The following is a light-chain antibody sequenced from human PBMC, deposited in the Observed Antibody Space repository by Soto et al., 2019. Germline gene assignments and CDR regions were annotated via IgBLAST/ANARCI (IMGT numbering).Light chain of an antibody. Sequence: EIVMTQSPATLSVSPGERATLSCRASQSVSSNLAWYQQTPVQAPRLLIYGASTRATGIPARFSGSGSGTEFTLTISSLQSEDFAVYYCQQYNNWPPFTCGPGTKVDIK. CDR2: GAS. J-gene: IGKJ3*01. CDR1: QSVSSN. V-gene: IGKV3-15*01. CDR3: QQYNNWPPFT.